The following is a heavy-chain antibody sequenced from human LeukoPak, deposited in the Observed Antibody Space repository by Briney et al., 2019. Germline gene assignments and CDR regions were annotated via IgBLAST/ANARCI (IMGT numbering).Heavy chain of an antibody. CDR3: ARERGHYYDSSGPIDH. CDR1: GGSISSGGYY. V-gene: IGHV4-31*03. Sequence: PSETLSLTCTVSGGSISSGGYYWSWIRQRPRKGLEWIGYIYYSGSTYYNPSLKSRVTISVDTSKNQFSLKLSSLTAADTAVYYCARERGHYYDSSGPIDHWGQGTLVTVSS. CDR2: IYYSGST. D-gene: IGHD3-22*01. J-gene: IGHJ4*02.